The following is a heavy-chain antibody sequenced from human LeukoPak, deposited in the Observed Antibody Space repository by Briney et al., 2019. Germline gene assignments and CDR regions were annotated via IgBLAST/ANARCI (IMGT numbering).Heavy chain of an antibody. CDR1: GFTFSSCA. V-gene: IGHV3-66*01. Sequence: PGGSLRLSCAASGFTFSSCAMSWVRQAPGKGLEWVSVIYSGGSTYYADSVKGRFTISRDNSKNTLYLQMNSLRAEDTAVYYCSTTVTTGTHDYWGQGTLVTVSS. CDR3: STTVTTGTHDY. D-gene: IGHD4-17*01. J-gene: IGHJ4*02. CDR2: IYSGGST.